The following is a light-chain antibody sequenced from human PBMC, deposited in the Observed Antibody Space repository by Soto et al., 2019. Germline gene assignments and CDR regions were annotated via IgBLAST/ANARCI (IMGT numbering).Light chain of an antibody. CDR1: SGHSDYA. CDR3: QTWDSGIQV. V-gene: IGLV4-69*01. CDR2: LDSDGSH. Sequence: QSALTQSPSASASLGTSVKFTCTLNSGHSDYAIAWHQQRPEKGPRFLMKLDSDGSHTKGAGIPDRFSGSSSGAERFLTISSLQSEDEADYYCQTWDSGIQVFGGGTKVTVL. J-gene: IGLJ3*02.